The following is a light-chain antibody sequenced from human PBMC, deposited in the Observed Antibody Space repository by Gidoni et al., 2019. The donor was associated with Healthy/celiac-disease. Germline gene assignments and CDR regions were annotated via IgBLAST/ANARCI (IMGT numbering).Light chain of an antibody. CDR3: QQSYSTPQT. CDR2: AAS. Sequence: DIQMTQSPSSLSASVGDRVTITCRASQSISSYLNWYQQKPGKAPKLLIYAASSLQSGVPSRFSGSGAGTDVTLTISSLQPEDFATYYCQQSYSTPQTFGQGTKVGNQT. J-gene: IGKJ1*01. V-gene: IGKV1-39*01. CDR1: QSISSY.